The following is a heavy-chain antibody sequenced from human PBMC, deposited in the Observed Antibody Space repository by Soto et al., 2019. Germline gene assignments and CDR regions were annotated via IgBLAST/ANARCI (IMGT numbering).Heavy chain of an antibody. CDR1: GYTFTGYY. J-gene: IGHJ5*02. CDR3: ARGSIYDYVWGSYRYTLGWFDP. D-gene: IGHD3-16*02. V-gene: IGHV1-2*04. Sequence: QVQLVQSGAEVKKPGASVKVSCKASGYTFTGYYMHWVRQAPGQGLEWMGWINPNSGGTNYAQKFQGWVTMTRDTSISTAYMELSRLRSADTDVYYCARGSIYDYVWGSYRYTLGWFDPWGQATLVTVSS. CDR2: INPNSGGT.